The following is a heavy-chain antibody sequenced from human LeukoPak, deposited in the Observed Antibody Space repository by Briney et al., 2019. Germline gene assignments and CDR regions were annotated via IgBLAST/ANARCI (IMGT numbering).Heavy chain of an antibody. CDR2: IKSKTNGGTT. D-gene: IGHD3-22*01. CDR3: MLGSRSYDSSDFDY. Sequence: PGGSLRLSCAASGFTFNNVWMNWGRQAPGKGLEWVGRIKSKTNGGTTEYAAPVKGRFTILRDDSKNTLYLQMNSLKTEDTAVYYCMLGSRSYDSSDFDYWGQGTLVTVSS. V-gene: IGHV3-15*07. CDR1: GFTFNNVW. J-gene: IGHJ4*02.